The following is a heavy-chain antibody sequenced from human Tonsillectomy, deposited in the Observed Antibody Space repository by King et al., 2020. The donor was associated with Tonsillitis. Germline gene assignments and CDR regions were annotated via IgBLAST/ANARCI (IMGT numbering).Heavy chain of an antibody. CDR1: GFNFGNYA. J-gene: IGHJ4*02. Sequence: EVQLVESGGGLVQPGRSLRLSCTASGFNFGNYAMSWFRQAPGKGLEWVGFIRSQAYGGTTEYAASVKDRFTISRDDSKSIAYLQMNSLKTEDTAIYYCTRDPLAYYYYRRGDDLRRHLDYRAQGALVTVSS. V-gene: IGHV3-49*03. CDR2: IRSQAYGGTT. D-gene: IGHD3-22*01. CDR3: TRDPLAYYYYRRGDDLRRHLDY.